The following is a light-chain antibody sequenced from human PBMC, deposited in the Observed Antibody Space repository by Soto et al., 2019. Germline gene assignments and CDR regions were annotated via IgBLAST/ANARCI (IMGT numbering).Light chain of an antibody. CDR3: QPANSFPLT. CDR1: QGIGSC. J-gene: IGKJ4*01. V-gene: IGKV1-12*01. Sequence: DIQMTQSPASVSASVGDRVTITCRTSQGIGSCLAWYQQKPGKAPKVLIYAASCLQTGVPSRFSGSGSGSDFTLTISSLQPEDFATYYCQPANSFPLTFGGGTKVEIK. CDR2: AAS.